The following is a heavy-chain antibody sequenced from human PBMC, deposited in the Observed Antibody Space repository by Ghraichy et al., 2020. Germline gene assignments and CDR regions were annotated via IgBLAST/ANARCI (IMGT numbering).Heavy chain of an antibody. CDR1: GFIFSGYR. J-gene: IGHJ3*01. CDR3: VRDHVTSDAFDL. D-gene: IGHD3-10*02. V-gene: IGHV3-7*01. CDR2: IKRDGSER. Sequence: GGSLRLSCAASGFIFSGYRMSWVRQAPGKGLEWVANIKRDGSERYYVDSVKGRFTISRDNAKKSLSLRMNSLRVEDTAVYYCVRDHVTSDAFDLWGQGTMVTVSS.